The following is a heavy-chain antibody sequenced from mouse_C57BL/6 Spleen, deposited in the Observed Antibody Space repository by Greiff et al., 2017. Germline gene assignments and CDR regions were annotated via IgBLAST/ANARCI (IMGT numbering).Heavy chain of an antibody. J-gene: IGHJ4*01. CDR2: IWRGGST. Sequence: VQLQQSGPGLVQPSQSLSITCTVSGFSLTSYGVHWVRQSPGKGLEWLGVIWRGGSTNYNAAFMSRLSITKENSKSQVFFKMNILQADDTAIYYCAKNGNWGAMDYWGQGTSVTVSS. D-gene: IGHD4-1*01. CDR1: GFSLTSYG. V-gene: IGHV2-5*01. CDR3: AKNGNWGAMDY.